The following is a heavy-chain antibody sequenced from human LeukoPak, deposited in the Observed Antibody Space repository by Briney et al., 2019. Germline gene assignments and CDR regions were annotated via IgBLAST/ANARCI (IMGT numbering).Heavy chain of an antibody. Sequence: SETLSLTCAVYGESFSGYYWSWIRQPPGKGLEWIGEINHSGSTNYNPSLKSRITISVDTSKNQFSLKLSSVTAADTAVYYCARGVLLWFGETYYFDYWGQGTLVTVSS. V-gene: IGHV4-34*01. CDR3: ARGVLLWFGETYYFDY. J-gene: IGHJ4*02. CDR2: INHSGST. CDR1: GESFSGYY. D-gene: IGHD3-10*01.